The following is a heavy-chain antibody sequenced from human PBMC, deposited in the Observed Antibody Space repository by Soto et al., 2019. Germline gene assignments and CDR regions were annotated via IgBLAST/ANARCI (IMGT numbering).Heavy chain of an antibody. CDR1: GYSFTSYW. CDR3: ARHTAAEGSAMVTTVGFRYYYYMDV. D-gene: IGHD5-18*01. J-gene: IGHJ6*03. V-gene: IGHV5-51*01. Sequence: GESLKISCKGSGYSFTSYWIGWVRQMPGKGLERMGIIYPADSDTRYSPSFQGQVTISADKSISTAYLQWSSLKASDTAMYYCARHTAAEGSAMVTTVGFRYYYYMDVWGKGTTVTVSS. CDR2: IYPADSDT.